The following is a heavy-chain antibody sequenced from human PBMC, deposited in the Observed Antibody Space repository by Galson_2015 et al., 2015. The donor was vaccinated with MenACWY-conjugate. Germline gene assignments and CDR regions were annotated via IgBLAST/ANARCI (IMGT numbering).Heavy chain of an antibody. Sequence: QSGAEVKKPGESLTISCTGSGYSFSSYWIGWVRQMPGKGLELMGIIYPGDSTTRYSPSFQGQVTFSADKSIGTAYLQWSSLKSSDTAMYYCTRRDCSGGSCYSDSWGQGTLVTVSS. V-gene: IGHV5-51*01. CDR1: GYSFSSYW. CDR3: TRRDCSGGSCYSDS. D-gene: IGHD2-15*01. CDR2: IYPGDSTT. J-gene: IGHJ4*02.